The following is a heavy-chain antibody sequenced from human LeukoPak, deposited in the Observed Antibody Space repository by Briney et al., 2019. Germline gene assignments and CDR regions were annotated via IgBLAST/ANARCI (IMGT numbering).Heavy chain of an antibody. J-gene: IGHJ4*02. Sequence: GGSLRLSCAASRFTFSSYALNWVRQAPGKGLEWVSVISGSGGTTYYADSVKGRFTISRDNSKNTLYLQMNSLRAEDTAVYYCATLPEWLRFASGWIDYWGQGTLVTVSS. V-gene: IGHV3-23*01. CDR1: RFTFSSYA. CDR3: ATLPEWLRFASGWIDY. D-gene: IGHD5-12*01. CDR2: ISGSGGTT.